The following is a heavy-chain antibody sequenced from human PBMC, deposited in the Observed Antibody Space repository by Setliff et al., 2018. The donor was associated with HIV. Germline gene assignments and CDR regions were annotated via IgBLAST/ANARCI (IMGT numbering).Heavy chain of an antibody. Sequence: SETLSLTCTVPGGSINRSNYYWGWIRQPPGKGLEWIGTISYTGSTYYDPSLKSRVTISVDTSKNQFSLKLSSVTAADTAVYYCARLRYSVFDYWGHGTLVTVSS. J-gene: IGHJ4*01. CDR2: ISYTGST. D-gene: IGHD3-9*01. CDR1: GGSINRSNYY. CDR3: ARLRYSVFDY. V-gene: IGHV4-39*07.